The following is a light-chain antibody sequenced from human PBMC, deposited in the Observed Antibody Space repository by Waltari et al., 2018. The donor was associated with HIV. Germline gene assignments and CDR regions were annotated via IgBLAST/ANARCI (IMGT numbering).Light chain of an antibody. CDR1: QGINNY. Sequence: DIQMTQSPSSLSESVGDRVTITCRASQGINNYLAWYQEKPGKVPKLLIHGASFLLSGVPSRFSGSGSGTDFTLIISSLQPEDVATYYCQKYNSAPFTFGPGTKVDIK. CDR2: GAS. CDR3: QKYNSAPFT. V-gene: IGKV1-27*01. J-gene: IGKJ3*01.